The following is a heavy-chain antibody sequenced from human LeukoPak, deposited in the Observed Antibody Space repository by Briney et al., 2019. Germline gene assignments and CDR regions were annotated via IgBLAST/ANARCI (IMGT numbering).Heavy chain of an antibody. V-gene: IGHV4-59*12. D-gene: IGHD3-22*01. CDR3: ARARRDSGYSKVDY. CDR1: GGSISSYY. J-gene: IGHJ4*02. Sequence: SETLSLTCTVSGGSISSYYWSWIRHPPGKGREWMGYIYYSGSTIYNPSLTIPVNTSVDTSKIQFSLNVNSVTAADTAVYYCARARRDSGYSKVDYWGQGTLVTVSS. CDR2: IYYSGST.